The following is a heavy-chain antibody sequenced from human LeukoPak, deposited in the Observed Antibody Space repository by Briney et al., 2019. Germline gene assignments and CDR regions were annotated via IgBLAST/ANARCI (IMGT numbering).Heavy chain of an antibody. Sequence: ASVKVSCKASGYTFIGYYIHWVRQAPGQGLEWMGWINPNTFGTNYAQNFQGRVTMTRDTSISTAYMEVSRLRSDDTAVYYCARAAAADLANYFDYWGQGTLVTVSS. CDR3: ARAAAADLANYFDY. J-gene: IGHJ4*02. D-gene: IGHD6-13*01. CDR1: GYTFIGYY. V-gene: IGHV1-2*02. CDR2: INPNTFGT.